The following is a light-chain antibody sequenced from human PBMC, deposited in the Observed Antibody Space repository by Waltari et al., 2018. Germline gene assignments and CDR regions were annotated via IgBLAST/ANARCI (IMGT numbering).Light chain of an antibody. Sequence: DVVVTQSPDSLAVSLGQRATINCKSSQSVLYSSDNRHYLAWYQPKPGQPPKLLIYWSSTREAGVPDRFTGSGSGTDFTLTISSLQAEDVAVYYCQQYYSPLSFTFGQGTKVEIK. V-gene: IGKV4-1*01. CDR2: WSS. J-gene: IGKJ2*01. CDR1: QSVLYSSDNRHY. CDR3: QQYYSPLSFT.